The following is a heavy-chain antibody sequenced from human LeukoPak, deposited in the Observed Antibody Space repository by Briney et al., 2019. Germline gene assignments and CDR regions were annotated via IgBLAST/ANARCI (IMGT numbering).Heavy chain of an antibody. CDR3: AKLSTYYDFWSGYYVDY. V-gene: IGHV3-23*01. J-gene: IGHJ4*02. CDR2: ISGSGGST. CDR1: GFTFSSYA. Sequence: GGSLRLSCAASGFTFSSYAMSWVRQAPGKGLEWVSAISGSGGSTYYADSVKGRFTISRDNSKNTLYLQMNSLRAEDTAVYYCAKLSTYYDFWSGYYVDYWGQGTLVTVSS. D-gene: IGHD3-3*01.